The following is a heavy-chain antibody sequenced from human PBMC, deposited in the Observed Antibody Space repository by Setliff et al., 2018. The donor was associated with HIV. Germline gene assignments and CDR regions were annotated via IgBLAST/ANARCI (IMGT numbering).Heavy chain of an antibody. CDR1: GGSFSGYF. CDR2: INHGGDT. V-gene: IGHV4-34*01. CDR3: ARVGDFYDGSGHYSVLDAFDM. D-gene: IGHD3-22*01. Sequence: SETLSLTCAVYGGSFSGYFWTWIRQPPQKRLEWIGEINHGGDTNYNPSLKSRVTILVDTSKNQFSLKLSSVTAADTAVYYCARVGDFYDGSGHYSVLDAFDMWGQGTKVTVSS. J-gene: IGHJ3*02.